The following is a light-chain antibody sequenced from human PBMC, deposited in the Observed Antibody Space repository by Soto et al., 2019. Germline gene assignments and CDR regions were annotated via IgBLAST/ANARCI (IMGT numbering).Light chain of an antibody. CDR2: EVS. CDR1: SSDVGGYNY. CDR3: SSYAGSNNYVV. Sequence: QSALTQPPSASGSPGQSVAISCTGTSSDVGGYNYVSWYQQHPDKAPKLMIYEVSKRPSGVPDRFSGSKSGNTASLTVSGLQAEDEADYYCSSYAGSNNYVVFGGGTKLTV. J-gene: IGLJ2*01. V-gene: IGLV2-8*01.